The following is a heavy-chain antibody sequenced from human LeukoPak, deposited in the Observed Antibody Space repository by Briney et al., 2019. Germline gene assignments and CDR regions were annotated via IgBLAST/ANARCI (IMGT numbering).Heavy chain of an antibody. CDR2: ISAYNGNT. J-gene: IGHJ6*02. CDR3: AREGLITMIVAPYSYYSGRDV. CDR1: GYTFTSYG. Sequence: ASVKVSCKASGYTFTSYGISWVRQAPGQGLEWMGWISAYNGNTNYAQKLQGRVTMTTDTSTSTAYMELRSLRSDDTAAYYCAREGLITMIVAPYSYYSGRDVGGQGPTVPVSS. D-gene: IGHD3-22*01. V-gene: IGHV1-18*01.